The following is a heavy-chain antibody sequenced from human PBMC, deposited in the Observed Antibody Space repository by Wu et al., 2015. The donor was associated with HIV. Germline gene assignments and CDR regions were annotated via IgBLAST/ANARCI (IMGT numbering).Heavy chain of an antibody. V-gene: IGHV1-46*02. Sequence: QVQLVQSGAEVKKPGASVKVSCKASGYPFKNFGITWVRQAPGQGLEWMGIINPSGGSTSYAQKFQGRVTMTRDTSTSTVYMELSSLRSEDTAVYYCARDSAYYDILTGPRDWGQGTLVHRLL. J-gene: IGHJ4*02. CDR3: ARDSAYYDILTGPRD. D-gene: IGHD3-9*01. CDR1: GYPFKNFG. CDR2: INPSGGST.